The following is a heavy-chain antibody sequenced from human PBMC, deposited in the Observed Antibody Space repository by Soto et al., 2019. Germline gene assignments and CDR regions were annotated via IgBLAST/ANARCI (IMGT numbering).Heavy chain of an antibody. CDR3: ARDDGPRTTRRFDV. CDR1: GDSVSSNNAA. CDR2: TYYRSKWFN. J-gene: IGHJ5*02. D-gene: IGHD1-1*01. V-gene: IGHV6-1*01. Sequence: QVQLQQSGPGLVKPSQTLSLTCALSGDSVSSNNAAWNWIRQSPSRGLEWLGRTYYRSKWFNDYAVSVKSRISINQDTSKNKFSLQLTSVTPEDTAIYYCARDDGPRTTRRFDVWCQGSLVTVSS.